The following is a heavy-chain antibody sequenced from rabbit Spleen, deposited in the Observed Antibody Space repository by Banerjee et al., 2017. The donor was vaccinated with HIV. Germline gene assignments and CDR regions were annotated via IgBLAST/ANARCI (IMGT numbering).Heavy chain of an antibody. D-gene: IGHD2-1*01. CDR1: GFSLNSYW. V-gene: IGHV1S69*01. Sequence: QSVEESGGRLVTPGTPLTLTCTPSGFSLNSYWMTWVRQAPGEGLEWIGVIFGGSGNTYYASWAKGRFTISKTSSTTVDLKITSPTTEDTATYFCVREYGGGTWQSAFDIWGPGTLVTVS. CDR3: VREYGGGTWQSAFDI. CDR2: IFGGSGNT. J-gene: IGHJ4*02.